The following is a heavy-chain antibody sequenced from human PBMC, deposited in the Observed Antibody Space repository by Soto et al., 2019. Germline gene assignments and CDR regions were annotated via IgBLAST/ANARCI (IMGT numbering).Heavy chain of an antibody. CDR1: GYPFTGSY. Sequence: ASVKFSCKASGYPFTGSYIYWVRQAPGQGLEWRGWINPRRRGAEFAGRFLGRVTVARDTSIGTVLLELNSLTSEDPGVYLWEGNVRTYTRGVDVGAQGAAV. D-gene: IGHD2-8*02. CDR2: INPRRRGA. CDR3: EGNVRTYTRGVDV. J-gene: IGHJ6*02. V-gene: IGHV1-2*02.